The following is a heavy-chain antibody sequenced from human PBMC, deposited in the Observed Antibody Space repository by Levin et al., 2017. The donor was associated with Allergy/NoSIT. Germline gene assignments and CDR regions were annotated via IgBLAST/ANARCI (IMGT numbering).Heavy chain of an antibody. Sequence: SETLSLTCTVSSGSISSGSYYWGWIRQPPGKGLEWIGTISYSGSTYYNPSLTSRVIMSVDTSTHQLSLKLSSVTAADTAVYYCASLLYNSGTFSNVIFDYWGQGTLVTVSS. D-gene: IGHD3-10*01. CDR2: ISYSGST. J-gene: IGHJ4*02. CDR3: ASLLYNSGTFSNVIFDY. CDR1: SGSISSGSYY. V-gene: IGHV4-39*07.